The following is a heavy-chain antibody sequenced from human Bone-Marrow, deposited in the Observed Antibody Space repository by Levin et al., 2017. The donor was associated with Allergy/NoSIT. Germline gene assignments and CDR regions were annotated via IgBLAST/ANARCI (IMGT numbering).Heavy chain of an antibody. Sequence: SGPTLVKPTQTLTLTCTFSGFSLSTSGVGVGWIRQPPGKALEWLALIFWDDDKHYSPSLKSRLTITKDTSKNQVVLTMTNVDPVETATYYCAHSPLTTVTGDYFDYWGQGTLVTVSS. CDR1: GFSLSTSGVG. CDR2: IFWDDDK. CDR3: AHSPLTTVTGDYFDY. V-gene: IGHV2-5*02. D-gene: IGHD4-17*01. J-gene: IGHJ4*02.